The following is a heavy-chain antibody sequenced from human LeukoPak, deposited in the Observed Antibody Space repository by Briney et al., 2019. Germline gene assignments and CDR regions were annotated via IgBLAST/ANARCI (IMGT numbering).Heavy chain of an antibody. CDR1: GGSLSGYY. V-gene: IGHV4-34*01. J-gene: IGHJ5*02. CDR3: ARDGYNREFDP. D-gene: IGHD5-24*01. CDR2: INHSGST. Sequence: SETLSLTCAVSGGSLSGYYWTWIRQPPGKGLEWIGEINHSGSTNYNPSLKSRVTISVDTSKNQFSLKLSSVTAADTAVYYCARDGYNREFDPWGQGTLVTVSS.